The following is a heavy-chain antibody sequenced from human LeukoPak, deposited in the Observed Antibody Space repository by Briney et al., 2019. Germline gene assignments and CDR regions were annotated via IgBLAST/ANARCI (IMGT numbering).Heavy chain of an antibody. D-gene: IGHD3-22*01. V-gene: IGHV1-18*04. CDR3: ARVRDSSGYYRGAFDY. Sequence: ASVKVSCKASGYTFTGYYMHWVRQAPGQGLEWMGWISAYNGNTNYAQKLQGRVTMTTDTSTSTAYMELRSLRSDDTAVYYCARVRDSSGYYRGAFDYWGQGTLVTVSS. CDR2: ISAYNGNT. CDR1: GYTFTGYY. J-gene: IGHJ4*02.